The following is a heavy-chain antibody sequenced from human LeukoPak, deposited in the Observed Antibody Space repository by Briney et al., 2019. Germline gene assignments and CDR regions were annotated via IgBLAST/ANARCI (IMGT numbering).Heavy chain of an antibody. CDR2: IYYTGTT. Sequence: SETLSLTCAVSGGSICTYYWSWVRQPPGTGLEGIGYIYYTGTTNYNPSLKSGVTISLDTSKNQFSLKLSSVTAAATAVYYCARVPAQYCSGRSCYSPADYWGQGTLVTVSS. J-gene: IGHJ4*02. CDR1: GGSICTYY. D-gene: IGHD2-15*01. V-gene: IGHV4-59*01. CDR3: ARVPAQYCSGRSCYSPADY.